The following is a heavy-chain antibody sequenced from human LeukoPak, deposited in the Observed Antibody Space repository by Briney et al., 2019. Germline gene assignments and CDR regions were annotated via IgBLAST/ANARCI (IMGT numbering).Heavy chain of an antibody. CDR3: AKDVGYCSGGSCYSPSYYMDV. V-gene: IGHV3-43*02. J-gene: IGHJ6*03. CDR1: GFTFNDYA. CDR2: ISGDGGST. D-gene: IGHD2-15*01. Sequence: GESLRLSCAASGFTFNDYAMHWVRQAPGKGLEWVSLISGDGGSTYYADSVKGRFTISRDNSKNSLYLQMNSLRTEDTALYYCAKDVGYCSGGSCYSPSYYMDVWGKGTTVTVSS.